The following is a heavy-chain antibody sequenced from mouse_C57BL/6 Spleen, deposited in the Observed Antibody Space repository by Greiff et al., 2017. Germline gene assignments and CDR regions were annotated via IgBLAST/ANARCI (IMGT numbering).Heavy chain of an antibody. CDR1: GYTFTDYY. D-gene: IGHD2-4*01. CDR3: ARLYYDYDGFDY. Sequence: VQLQESGAELVRPGASVKLSCKASGYTFTDYYINWVKQRPGQGLEWIARIYPGSGNTYYNEKFKGKATLTAEKSSSTAYMQLSSLTSEDAAVYFCARLYYDYDGFDYWGQGTTLTVSS. V-gene: IGHV1-76*01. CDR2: IYPGSGNT. J-gene: IGHJ2*01.